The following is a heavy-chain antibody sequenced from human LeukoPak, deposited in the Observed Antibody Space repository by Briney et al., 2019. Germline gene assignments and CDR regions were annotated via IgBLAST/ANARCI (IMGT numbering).Heavy chain of an antibody. Sequence: ASVKVSCKASGYTFTDYFIHWVRQAPGQGLEWMGRVNPNNGGTNYAQTFQGRVTMTRDTSISTAYMELSRLRSDDTAAYYCASQSSGYALDVWGQGTTVTVPS. CDR1: GYTFTDYF. J-gene: IGHJ6*02. CDR2: VNPNNGGT. D-gene: IGHD3-10*01. V-gene: IGHV1-2*06. CDR3: ASQSSGYALDV.